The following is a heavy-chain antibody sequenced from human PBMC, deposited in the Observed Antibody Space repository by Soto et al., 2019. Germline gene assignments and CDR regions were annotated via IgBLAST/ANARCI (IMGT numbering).Heavy chain of an antibody. Sequence: QVQLVESGGGVVQPGRSLRLSCAASGFTFSTYGMHWVRQAPGKGLEWVAVISYDGSNKYYADSVKGRFTISRDNSKNTLYLKMNSLRAEDTAVFYCAKDTYYDFWSGYYYYYGMDVRGQGTTVTVSS. CDR2: ISYDGSNK. CDR3: AKDTYYDFWSGYYYYYGMDV. D-gene: IGHD3-3*01. CDR1: GFTFSTYG. J-gene: IGHJ6*02. V-gene: IGHV3-30*18.